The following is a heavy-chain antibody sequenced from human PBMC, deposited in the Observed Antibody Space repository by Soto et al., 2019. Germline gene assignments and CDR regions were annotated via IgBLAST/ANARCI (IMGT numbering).Heavy chain of an antibody. V-gene: IGHV1-69*02. J-gene: IGHJ4*02. Sequence: QVQLVQSGAEVKKPGSSVKVSCKASGGTFSSYNISWVRQAPGQGLEWMGRIIPILGIANYAQKFQGRVTITADKSTSTAYMELSSLRSEDTAVYYCALSGGYYSLDYWGQGTLVTVSS. CDR2: IIPILGIA. CDR3: ALSGGYYSLDY. CDR1: GGTFSSYN. D-gene: IGHD3-3*01.